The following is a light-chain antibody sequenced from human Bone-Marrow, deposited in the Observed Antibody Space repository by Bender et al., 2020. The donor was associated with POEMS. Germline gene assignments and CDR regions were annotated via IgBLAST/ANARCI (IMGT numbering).Light chain of an antibody. J-gene: IGLJ3*02. CDR3: AVWDDSLNGWV. CDR1: SSDVGRYNL. V-gene: IGLV2-14*02. Sequence: QSALTQAASVSGSPGQSITISCTGTSSDVGRYNLVSWYQQYPGKAPKVIIYDVSKRPSGVSNRFSGSKSGNTASLTISGLQAEDEADYYCAVWDDSLNGWVFGGGTKLTVL. CDR2: DVS.